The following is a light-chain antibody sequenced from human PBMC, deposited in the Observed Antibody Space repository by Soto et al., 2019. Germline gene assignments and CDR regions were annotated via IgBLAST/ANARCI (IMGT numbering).Light chain of an antibody. V-gene: IGKV1-5*03. CDR3: QQYNTYPWT. Sequence: DIQMTQSPSTLSASVGDRVTITCRASQSISSWLAWYQQKPGKAPKSLIYMASNLESGIPSRFSGSGSGTECTLTIISLQPDDFATYYCQQYNTYPWTFGQGTKVEIK. J-gene: IGKJ1*01. CDR1: QSISSW. CDR2: MAS.